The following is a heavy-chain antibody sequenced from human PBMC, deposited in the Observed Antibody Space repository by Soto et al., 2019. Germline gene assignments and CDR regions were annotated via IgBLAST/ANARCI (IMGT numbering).Heavy chain of an antibody. CDR2: IYYSGST. CDR1: VGSLSSSSYY. Sequence: SATLSLTYTVSVGSLSSSSYYCGWIRQPPWKGLEWIVSIYYSGSTYYNPSLKSLVTISVDTSKNQFSLMLSSVTAADTAVYYGARQPIHLWLAIWFEPGGQGILVNVSS. D-gene: IGHD5-18*01. V-gene: IGHV4-39*01. CDR3: ARQPIHLWLAIWFEP. J-gene: IGHJ5*02.